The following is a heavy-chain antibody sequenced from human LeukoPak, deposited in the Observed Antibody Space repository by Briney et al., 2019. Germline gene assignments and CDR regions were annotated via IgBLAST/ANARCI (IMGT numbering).Heavy chain of an antibody. CDR1: GFTFSSYS. J-gene: IGHJ4*02. Sequence: PGGSLRLSCAASGFTFSSYSMNWVRQAPGKGLEWVSYISSSSTIYYADSVKGRFTISRDNAKNSLYLQMNSLRAEDTAVYYCARDGGGYDVDYWGQGTLVTVSS. V-gene: IGHV3-48*01. CDR3: ARDGGGYDVDY. CDR2: ISSSSTI. D-gene: IGHD5-12*01.